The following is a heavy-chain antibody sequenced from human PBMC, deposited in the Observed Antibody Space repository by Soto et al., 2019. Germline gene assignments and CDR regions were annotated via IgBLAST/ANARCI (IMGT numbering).Heavy chain of an antibody. CDR3: ARLGGYCSGGSCYSYYYYGMDV. CDR1: GGAFSSYA. Sequence: SVKVSCKASGGAFSSYAISWVRQAPGQGLEWMGGIIPIFGTANYAQKFQGRVTITAGESISTAYLQWSSLKASDTAMYYCARLGGYCSGGSCYSYYYYGMDVWGQGTTVTVSS. D-gene: IGHD2-15*01. V-gene: IGHV1-69*13. CDR2: IIPIFGTA. J-gene: IGHJ6*02.